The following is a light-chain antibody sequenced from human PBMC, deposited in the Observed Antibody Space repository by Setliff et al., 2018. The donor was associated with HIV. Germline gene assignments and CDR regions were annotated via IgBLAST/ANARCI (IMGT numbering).Light chain of an antibody. CDR3: SSYTSSSTPYV. CDR2: DVS. V-gene: IGLV2-14*03. Sequence: QSVLTQPRSVSGSPGQSVTISCTGTSSDVGGYNYVSWYQQHPGKAPKLIIYDVSERPSGVSNRFSGSKSGNTASLTISGLQAEDEADYYCSSYTSSSTPYVFGTGTKVTV. CDR1: SSDVGGYNY. J-gene: IGLJ1*01.